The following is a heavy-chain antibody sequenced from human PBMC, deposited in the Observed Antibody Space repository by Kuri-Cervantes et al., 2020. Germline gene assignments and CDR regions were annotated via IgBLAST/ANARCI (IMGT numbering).Heavy chain of an antibody. D-gene: IGHD2-21*02. CDR1: GYSISSGYY. V-gene: IGHV4-38-2*01. J-gene: IGHJ4*02. CDR2: IYHSGST. CDR3: ANPLSPFTTEVTALDY. Sequence: SETLSLTCAVSGYSISSGYYWGWIRQPPGKGLEWIGSIYHSGSTYYNPSLKSRVTISVDTSKNQFSLKLSSVTAADTAVYYCANPLSPFTTEVTALDYWGQGTLVTVSS.